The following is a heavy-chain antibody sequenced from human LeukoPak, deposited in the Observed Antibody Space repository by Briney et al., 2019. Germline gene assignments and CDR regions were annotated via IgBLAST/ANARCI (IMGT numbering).Heavy chain of an antibody. Sequence: SETLSLTCAVYGGSFSGYYWSWIRQPPGKGLEWIGEINHSGSTNYNPSLKSRVTISVDTSKNQFSLKLSSVTAADAAVYYCARGASYNYYYGMDVWGQGTTVTVSS. D-gene: IGHD3-16*01. CDR3: ARGASYNYYYGMDV. CDR1: GGSFSGYY. V-gene: IGHV4-34*01. J-gene: IGHJ6*02. CDR2: INHSGST.